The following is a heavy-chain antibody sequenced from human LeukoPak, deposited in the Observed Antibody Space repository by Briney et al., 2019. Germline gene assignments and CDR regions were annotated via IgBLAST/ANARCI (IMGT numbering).Heavy chain of an antibody. CDR3: ARRIGITMVRGVYYSFDL. V-gene: IGHV3-66*01. J-gene: IGHJ5*02. D-gene: IGHD3-10*01. CDR2: IYSGGST. Sequence: PGGSLRLSCAASGFTVSSNYMSWVRQAPGKGLEWVSVIYSGGSTYYADSVRGRFTISRDNSKNTLYLQMNSLRAEDTAVYYCARRIGITMVRGVYYSFDLWGQGTLVTVSS. CDR1: GFTVSSNY.